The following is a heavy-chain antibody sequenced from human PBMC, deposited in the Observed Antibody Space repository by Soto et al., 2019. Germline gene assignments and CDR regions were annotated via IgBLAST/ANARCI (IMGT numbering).Heavy chain of an antibody. J-gene: IGHJ4*02. D-gene: IGHD1-20*01. V-gene: IGHV4-38-2*01. CDR2: VYHNGVA. CDR3: ARGVTGTLDF. CDR1: GYSISSGYY. Sequence: PSETLSLTCDVSGYSISSGYYWNWIRQSPGKGLEWLGRVYHNGVAFYNPSLKSRLRLTPDTSKNRFSLTLTSVAAADTAVYFCARGVTGTLDFWGQGTLVTVSS.